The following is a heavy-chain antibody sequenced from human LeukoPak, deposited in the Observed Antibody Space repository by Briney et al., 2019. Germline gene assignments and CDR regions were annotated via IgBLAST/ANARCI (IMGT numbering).Heavy chain of an antibody. CDR3: ARGVDIVATIWDY. CDR2: IKIDGGEK. D-gene: IGHD5-12*01. V-gene: IGHV3-7*03. CDR1: GFTFSTYW. J-gene: IGHJ4*02. Sequence: GGSLRLSCAASGFTFSTYWMSWVRQAPGKGLEWVANIKIDGGEKYYVDSVKGRFTISRDNAKNSLYLQMNSLRVEDTAVYYCARGVDIVATIWDYWGQGTLVTVSS.